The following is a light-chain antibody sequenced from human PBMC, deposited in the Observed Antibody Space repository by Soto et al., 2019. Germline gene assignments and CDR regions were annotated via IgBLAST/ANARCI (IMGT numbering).Light chain of an antibody. CDR3: VLYMGLGITV. Sequence: VVTQEPSFSVSPGGTVTFTCGLSSGSVSTNYYPSWYQQTPGQAPRTLIYNTNSRSSGVPDRFSGSILGNKAALTITGAQADDESDYYCVLYMGLGITVFGGGTKLTVL. CDR2: NTN. V-gene: IGLV8-61*01. CDR1: SGSVSTNYY. J-gene: IGLJ2*01.